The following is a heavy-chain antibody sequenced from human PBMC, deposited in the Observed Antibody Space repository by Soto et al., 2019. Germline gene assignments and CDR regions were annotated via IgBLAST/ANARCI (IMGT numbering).Heavy chain of an antibody. CDR2: INHSGST. D-gene: IGHD3-3*01. CDR1: GGSFSGYY. V-gene: IGHV4-34*01. J-gene: IGHJ6*03. Sequence: SETLSLTCAVYGGSFSGYYWSWIRQPPGKGLEWIGEINHSGSTNYNPSLKSRVTISVDTSKNQFSLKLNSVTAADTAVYYCARGLTGRITIFGVVRPGYYYYMDVWGKGTTVTVSS. CDR3: ARGLTGRITIFGVVRPGYYYYMDV.